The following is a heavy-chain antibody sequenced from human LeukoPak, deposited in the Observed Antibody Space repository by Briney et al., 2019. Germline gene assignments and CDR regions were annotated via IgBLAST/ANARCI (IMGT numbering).Heavy chain of an antibody. CDR3: ARQVVVTGAESFDY. V-gene: IGHV5-51*01. J-gene: IGHJ4*02. CDR1: GYSFSNYW. Sequence: GESLKISCKGSGYSFSNYWIGWVRQMPGKGLERMGIIYPGDSDTRYSPSFQGQVTISADKSISTAYLQWSSLKASDTAIYYCARQVVVTGAESFDYWGQGTLVTVSS. CDR2: IYPGDSDT. D-gene: IGHD2-2*01.